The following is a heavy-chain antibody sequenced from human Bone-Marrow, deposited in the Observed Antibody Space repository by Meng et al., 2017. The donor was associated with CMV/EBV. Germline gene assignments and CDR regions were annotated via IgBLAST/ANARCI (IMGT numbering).Heavy chain of an antibody. J-gene: IGHJ4*02. CDR1: GFTFSSYA. Sequence: LSLTCAASGFTFSSYAMSWVRQAPGKGLEWVSVIYSGGSSTYYADSVKGRFTISRDNSKNTLYLQMNSLRAEDTAVYYCARAESSRHAPQFDYWGQGTLVTVSS. CDR2: IYSGGSST. CDR3: ARAESSRHAPQFDY. D-gene: IGHD6-19*01. V-gene: IGHV3-23*03.